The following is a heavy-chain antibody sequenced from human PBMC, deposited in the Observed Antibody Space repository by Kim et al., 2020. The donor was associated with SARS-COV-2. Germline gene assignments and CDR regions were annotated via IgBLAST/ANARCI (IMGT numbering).Heavy chain of an antibody. CDR1: GFTFSSYA. CDR2: ISYDGSNK. Sequence: GGSLRLSCAASGFTFSSYAMHWVRQAPGKGLEWVAVISYDGSNKYYADSVKGRFTISRDNSKNTLYLQMNSLRAEDTAVYYCARAGTSSSWSLDYWGQGTLVTVSS. D-gene: IGHD6-13*01. CDR3: ARAGTSSSWSLDY. J-gene: IGHJ4*02. V-gene: IGHV3-30*04.